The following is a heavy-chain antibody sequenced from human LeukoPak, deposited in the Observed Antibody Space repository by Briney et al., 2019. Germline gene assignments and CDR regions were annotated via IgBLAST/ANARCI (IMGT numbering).Heavy chain of an antibody. V-gene: IGHV3-23*01. Sequence: RPGGSLRLSCLTSGFTLSTNAMSWVRQAPGKGLEWISGISGSGASTYYADSVKGRFTISRDNSKNTLYLQMNSLRAEDTAVYYCAKDHDGDCGGDCYSGGDDAFDIWGQGTMVTVSS. J-gene: IGHJ3*02. CDR3: AKDHDGDCGGDCYSGGDDAFDI. CDR2: ISGSGAST. D-gene: IGHD2-21*02. CDR1: GFTLSTNA.